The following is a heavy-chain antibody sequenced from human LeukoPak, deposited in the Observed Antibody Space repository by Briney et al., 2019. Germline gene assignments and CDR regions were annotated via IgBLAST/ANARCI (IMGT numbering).Heavy chain of an antibody. V-gene: IGHV3-23*01. J-gene: IGHJ3*02. D-gene: IGHD5-24*01. Sequence: GGSLRLSCAASGLTFSSYAMNWVRQAPGKGLEWVSGISGRGSSTYYADSVKGRFTISRDNSKNTLYLQMNSLRAEDTAIYYCAKSGADGYSLDAFDIWGQGTMVTVSS. CDR3: AKSGADGYSLDAFDI. CDR1: GLTFSSYA. CDR2: ISGRGSST.